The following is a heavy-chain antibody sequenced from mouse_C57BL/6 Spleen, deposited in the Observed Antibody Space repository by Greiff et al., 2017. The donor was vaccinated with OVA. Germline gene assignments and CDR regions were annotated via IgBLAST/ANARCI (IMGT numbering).Heavy chain of an antibody. Sequence: VQLQQSGAELVRPGASVKLSCTASGFNIKDDYMHWVKQRPEQGLEWIGWIDPENGDTEYASKFQGKATITADTSSNTAYLQLSSLTSEDTAVYDCTHGSSPYYYAMDYWGQGTSVTVSS. CDR2: IDPENGDT. J-gene: IGHJ4*01. V-gene: IGHV14-4*01. D-gene: IGHD1-1*01. CDR1: GFNIKDDY. CDR3: THGSSPYYYAMDY.